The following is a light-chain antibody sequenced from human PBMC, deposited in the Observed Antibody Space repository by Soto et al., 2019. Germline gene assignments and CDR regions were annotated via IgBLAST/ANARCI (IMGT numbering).Light chain of an antibody. CDR1: QSISSY. Sequence: DIQMTQSPSSLSASVGDRVTITCRASQSISSYLNWYQQKPGKAPKLLIYAASSLQSGVPSRFSGSGSGTDFTLTISSLQPEDFATYYCQQSYGTLIFTFGPGTKVDIK. J-gene: IGKJ3*01. CDR2: AAS. V-gene: IGKV1-39*01. CDR3: QQSYGTLIFT.